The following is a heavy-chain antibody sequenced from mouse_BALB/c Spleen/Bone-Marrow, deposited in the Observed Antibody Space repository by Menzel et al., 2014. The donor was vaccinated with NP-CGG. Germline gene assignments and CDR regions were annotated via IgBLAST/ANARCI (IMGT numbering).Heavy chain of an antibody. D-gene: IGHD1-1*01. CDR1: GYTFXSFI. J-gene: IGHJ4*01. CDR3: ARPYYYDSSHYFAMDY. V-gene: IGHV1-14*01. Sequence: VQLQQSGPELVKPGASVKMSCKTSGYTFXSFIMHWVKQKPGQGLEWIGSISPSNDGTKYNGNFKGKATLTSDESSSTAYMELSSLTSEDSAVYYCARPYYYDSSHYFAMDYWGQGTSVTVSS. CDR2: ISPSNDGT.